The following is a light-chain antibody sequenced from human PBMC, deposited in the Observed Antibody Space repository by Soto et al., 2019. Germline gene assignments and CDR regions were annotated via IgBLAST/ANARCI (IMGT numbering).Light chain of an antibody. V-gene: IGLV1-51*01. Sequence: QYVLTQPPSVSAAPGQRVIISCSGTPSNIGENFVAWYQQLPGTAPKLLIFDNSNRPSGIPDRFSGSKSGTSATLGITGLQTGDEADYYCGTWDSSLSAYVFGSGTKLTVL. CDR3: GTWDSSLSAYV. J-gene: IGLJ1*01. CDR2: DNS. CDR1: PSNIGENF.